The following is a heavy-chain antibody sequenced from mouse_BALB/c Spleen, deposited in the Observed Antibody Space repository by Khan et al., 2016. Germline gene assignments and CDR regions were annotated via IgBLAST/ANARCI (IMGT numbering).Heavy chain of an antibody. D-gene: IGHD2-4*01. V-gene: IGHV3-1*02. J-gene: IGHJ3*01. Sequence: EVQLQESGPDLVKPSQSLSLTCTVTGYSITSGYSWHWIRQFPGNKLEWMGYIPYSGSTNYNPSLKSRISLTRDPSKNPFFLQLNSVTTEDTATLYCGRCFYYDYPGCAYWGQGTLVTVSA. CDR3: GRCFYYDYPGCAY. CDR1: GYSITSGYS. CDR2: IPYSGST.